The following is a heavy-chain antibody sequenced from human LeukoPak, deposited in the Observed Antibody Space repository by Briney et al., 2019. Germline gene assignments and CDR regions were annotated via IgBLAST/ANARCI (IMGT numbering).Heavy chain of an antibody. CDR3: ALSPRGRYYGSGSFVE. V-gene: IGHV6-1*01. D-gene: IGHD3-10*01. J-gene: IGHJ4*02. CDR1: GDSVSSNSAA. Sequence: SQTLSLTCAISGDSVSSNSAAWNWIRQSPSRGLEWLGRTYYRSKWYNDYAVSVKSRITINPDTSKNQFSLQLNSVTPEDTAVYYCALSPRGRYYGSGSFVEWGQGTLVTVSS. CDR2: TYYRSKWYN.